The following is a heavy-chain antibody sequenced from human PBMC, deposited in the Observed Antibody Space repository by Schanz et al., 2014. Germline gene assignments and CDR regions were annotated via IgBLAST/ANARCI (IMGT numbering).Heavy chain of an antibody. CDR2: ISGSGGST. CDR3: AKYGTGKGVSFEY. V-gene: IGHV3-23*04. J-gene: IGHJ4*02. CDR1: GYTFSSNA. Sequence: EVQVVESGGGLVQPGGSLRLSCAASGYTFSSNAMSWVRQAPGKGLEWVSTISGSGGSTYYADSVKGRFTIARDNSKNTMYLQMNSLTAEDTAVYYCAKYGTGKGVSFEYWGQGTLVTVSS. D-gene: IGHD1-26*01.